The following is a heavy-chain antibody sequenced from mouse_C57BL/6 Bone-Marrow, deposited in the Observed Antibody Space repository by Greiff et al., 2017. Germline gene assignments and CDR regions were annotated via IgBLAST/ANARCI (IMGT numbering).Heavy chain of an antibody. CDR1: GYTFTSYW. V-gene: IGHV1-53*01. D-gene: IGHD2-5*01. CDR2: INPSNGGT. Sequence: QVQLQQPGTELVKPGASVKLSCKASGYTFTSYWMHWVKQRPGQCLEWIGNINPSNGGTNYNEKFKSKATLTVDKSSSTAYMQLSSLTSEDSAVYYCASGGYYSKDFDYWGQGTTLTVSS. CDR3: ASGGYYSKDFDY. J-gene: IGHJ2*01.